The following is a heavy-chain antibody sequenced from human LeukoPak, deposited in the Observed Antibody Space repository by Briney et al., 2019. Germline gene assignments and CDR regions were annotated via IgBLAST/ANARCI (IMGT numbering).Heavy chain of an antibody. Sequence: SETLSLTCAVYGGSFSGYSWAWIRQPPGKGLEWIGEVNHGGSTNYNPSLMSRPTISADTSKNQFSLTLSSVTAADTAVYYCARHKSREYYAGSGSLYYFDYWGQGTLVTVSS. V-gene: IGHV4-34*01. CDR2: VNHGGST. D-gene: IGHD3-10*01. CDR1: GGSFSGYS. J-gene: IGHJ4*02. CDR3: ARHKSREYYAGSGSLYYFDY.